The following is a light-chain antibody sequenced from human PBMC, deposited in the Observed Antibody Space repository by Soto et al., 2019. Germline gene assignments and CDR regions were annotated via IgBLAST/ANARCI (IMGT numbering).Light chain of an antibody. CDR3: QQYNSHSYT. Sequence: DIQMTQSPSTLSASVGDRVTITCRASQSITRYLAWHQQKPGKAPKLLIYDASTLQGGVPSRFSGSGSGTEFTLTITSLQPDDFVTYYCQQYNSHSYTFGPGTKLEIK. J-gene: IGKJ2*01. CDR1: QSITRY. V-gene: IGKV1-5*01. CDR2: DAS.